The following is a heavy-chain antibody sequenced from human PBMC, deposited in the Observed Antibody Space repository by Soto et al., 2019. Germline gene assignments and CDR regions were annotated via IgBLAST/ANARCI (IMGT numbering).Heavy chain of an antibody. CDR2: INPNSGGT. D-gene: IGHD1-26*01. J-gene: IGHJ4*02. V-gene: IGHV1-2*04. Sequence: ASVKVSCKASGYTFTDYYMHWVRQAPGQGLEWMGWINPNSGGTNYAQKFQGWVTMTRDASITTVYMELRRLSSDDTAVYYCVRVSYGSPTLYFDYWGQGTLVTVSS. CDR1: GYTFTDYY. CDR3: VRVSYGSPTLYFDY.